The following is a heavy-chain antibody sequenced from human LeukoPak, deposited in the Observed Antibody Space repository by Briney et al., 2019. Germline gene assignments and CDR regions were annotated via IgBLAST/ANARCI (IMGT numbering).Heavy chain of an antibody. CDR1: GFSLSTSGMC. D-gene: IGHD3-10*01. Sequence: SGPALVKPTQTLTLTCTFSGFSLSTSGMCVSWIRQPPGKALEWLALIDWDDDKYYSTSLKTRLTTSKDTSKNQVVLTMTNMDPVDTATYYCARIYGSGSNNDYWGQGTLVTVSS. V-gene: IGHV2-70*01. CDR3: ARIYGSGSNNDY. J-gene: IGHJ4*02. CDR2: IDWDDDK.